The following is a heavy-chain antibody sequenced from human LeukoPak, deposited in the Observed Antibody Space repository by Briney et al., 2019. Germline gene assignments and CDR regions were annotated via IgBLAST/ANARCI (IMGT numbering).Heavy chain of an antibody. CDR2: IHPSTGNP. V-gene: IGHV7-4-1*02. Sequence: ASVKVSCKTSGYTFTNYAVNWVRQAPGQGLEWMGWIHPSTGNPTYAQGFTGRFVFSLDTSVSTTYLQISSLKAEDTAVYYCARAFQSLGGLSLPDYWGQGTLVTVSS. D-gene: IGHD3-16*02. CDR1: GYTFTNYA. J-gene: IGHJ4*02. CDR3: ARAFQSLGGLSLPDY.